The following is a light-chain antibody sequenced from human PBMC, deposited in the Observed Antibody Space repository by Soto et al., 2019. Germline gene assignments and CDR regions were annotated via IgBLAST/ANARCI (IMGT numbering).Light chain of an antibody. CDR1: SRDVGAYDY. J-gene: IGLJ1*01. CDR2: EVS. V-gene: IGLV2-14*03. CDR3: SSYTSSSTRV. Sequence: QSVLTQPASVSGSPGQSITISCTGTSRDVGAYDYVSWYQQHPDKAPKLMIYEVSNRPSGVSNRSSGSKSVNTATLTISGLQAEDEADYYCSSYTSSSTRVFGSGNKVTV.